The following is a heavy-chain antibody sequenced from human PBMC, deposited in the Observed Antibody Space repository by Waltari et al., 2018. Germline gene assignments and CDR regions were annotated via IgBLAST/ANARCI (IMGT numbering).Heavy chain of an antibody. CDR2: INHSGST. J-gene: IGHJ4*02. D-gene: IGHD3-16*02. CDR1: GGSFSGYY. V-gene: IGHV4-34*01. CDR3: ARASYIWGSYRYTFDY. Sequence: QVQLQQWGAGLLKPSETLSLTCAVYGGSFSGYYWSWIRQPPGKGLEWIGEINHSGSTNYNPSLKSRVTISVDTSKNQFSLKLSSVTAADTAVYYCARASYIWGSYRYTFDYWGQGTLVTVSS.